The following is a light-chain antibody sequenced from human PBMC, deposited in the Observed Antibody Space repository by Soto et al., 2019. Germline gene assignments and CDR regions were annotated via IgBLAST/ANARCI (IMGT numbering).Light chain of an antibody. Sequence: DIQMTQSPSTLSGSVGARVTITCRASQTISSWLAWYQQKPGKAPKLLIYKASTLKSGVPSRFSGSGSGTEVTLTISSLQPDDCETYDGQHYNSYSEAFGQGTKVDI. CDR2: KAS. V-gene: IGKV1-5*03. CDR1: QTISSW. CDR3: QHYNSYSEA. J-gene: IGKJ1*01.